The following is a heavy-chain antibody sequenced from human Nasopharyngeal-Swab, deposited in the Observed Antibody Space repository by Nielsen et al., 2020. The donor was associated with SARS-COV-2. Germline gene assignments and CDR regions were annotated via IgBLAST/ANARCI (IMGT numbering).Heavy chain of an antibody. Sequence: GESLKISCAASGFPFSNSWVHWVRQAQGEGLVWVARINPDGSVRNYADSVKGRFTISRDNAMSTLYLQLNNLRSEDTAVYYCATAGSYRFDNWGQGTLLTVSS. CDR3: ATAGSYRFDN. D-gene: IGHD3-10*01. J-gene: IGHJ4*02. CDR1: GFPFSNSW. V-gene: IGHV3-74*01. CDR2: INPDGSVR.